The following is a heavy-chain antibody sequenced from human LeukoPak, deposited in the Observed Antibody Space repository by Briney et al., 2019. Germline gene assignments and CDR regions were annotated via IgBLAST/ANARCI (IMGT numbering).Heavy chain of an antibody. CDR1: GGSFSGYY. D-gene: IGHD6-13*01. Sequence: SETLSLTCAVYGGSFSGYYWSWIRQPPGKGLEWIGEINHSGSTNYNPSLKSRVTISVDTSKNQFSLKPSSVTAADTAVYYCAGGSRYYYYYYYMDVWGKGTTVTVSS. V-gene: IGHV4-34*01. CDR3: AGGSRYYYYYYYMDV. CDR2: INHSGST. J-gene: IGHJ6*03.